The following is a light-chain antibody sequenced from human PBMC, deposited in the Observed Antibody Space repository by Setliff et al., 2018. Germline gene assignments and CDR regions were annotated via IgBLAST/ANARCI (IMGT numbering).Light chain of an antibody. J-gene: IGLJ1*01. CDR2: DVN. CDR3: ASYSRTTTFV. CDR1: SSDIGGSDY. V-gene: IGLV2-14*03. Sequence: QSALTQPASVSGSPGQSITISCTGTSSDIGGSDYVSWYQQHPGTAPELMILDVNERPSGVSSRFSGSKSGNAASLTISGLQAEDEAIYYCASYSRTTTFVFAPGTKVTVL.